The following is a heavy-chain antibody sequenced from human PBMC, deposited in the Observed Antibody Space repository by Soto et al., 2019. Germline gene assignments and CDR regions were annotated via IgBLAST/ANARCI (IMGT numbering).Heavy chain of an antibody. J-gene: IGHJ4*02. CDR2: IWYDGSNK. CDR1: GFTFSSYG. V-gene: IGHV3-33*06. Sequence: GGSLRLSCAASGFTFSSYGMHWVRQAPGKGLEWVAVIWYDGSNKYYADSVKGRFTISRDNSKNTLYLQMNSLRAEDTAVYYCAKEYYDYIWGSYRPIDYWGQGTLVTVSS. D-gene: IGHD3-16*02. CDR3: AKEYYDYIWGSYRPIDY.